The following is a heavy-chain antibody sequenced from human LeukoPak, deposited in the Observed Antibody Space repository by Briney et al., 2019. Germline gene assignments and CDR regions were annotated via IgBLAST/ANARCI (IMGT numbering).Heavy chain of an antibody. D-gene: IGHD3-22*01. Sequence: PSETLSLTCAVYGGSFSGYYWSWIRQPPGKGLEWIGEINHSGSTNYNPSLKSRVTISVDTSKNQFSLKLSSVTAADTAVYYCASRGGLYYDSSGYPDAFDIWGQGTMVTVSS. J-gene: IGHJ3*02. CDR2: INHSGST. V-gene: IGHV4-34*01. CDR1: GGSFSGYY. CDR3: ASRGGLYYDSSGYPDAFDI.